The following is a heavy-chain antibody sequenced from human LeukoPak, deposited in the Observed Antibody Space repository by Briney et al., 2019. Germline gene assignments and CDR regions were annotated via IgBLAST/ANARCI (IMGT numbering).Heavy chain of an antibody. D-gene: IGHD1-1*01. CDR1: GASITTYY. CDR3: ARAPRLLDS. Sequence: SETLSLTCTVSGASITTYYWTWIRQAPGKGLEFIAYIYNDITNYNSSLKSRVTISIDAFKNQVSLRLSSVTAADTAVYYCARAPRLLDSWGQGILVTVSS. V-gene: IGHV4-4*09. J-gene: IGHJ4*02. CDR2: IYNDIT.